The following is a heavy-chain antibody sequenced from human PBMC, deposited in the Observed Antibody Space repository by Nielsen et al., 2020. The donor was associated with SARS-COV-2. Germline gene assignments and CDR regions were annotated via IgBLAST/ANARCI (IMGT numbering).Heavy chain of an antibody. J-gene: IGHJ4*02. Sequence: SETLSLTCAVYGGSFSGYYWSWIRQPPGKGLEWIGEINHSGSTNYNPSLKSRVTISVDTSKNQFSLKLSSVTAADTAVYYCARVFQQHYFDYWGQGTLVTVSS. CDR1: GGSFSGYY. V-gene: IGHV4-34*01. D-gene: IGHD6-13*01. CDR3: ARVFQQHYFDY. CDR2: INHSGST.